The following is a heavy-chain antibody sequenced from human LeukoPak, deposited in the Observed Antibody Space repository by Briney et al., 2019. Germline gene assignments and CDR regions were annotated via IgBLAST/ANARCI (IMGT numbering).Heavy chain of an antibody. Sequence: GGPLRLSCAASGFTFSSYSMNWVRQAPGKGLEWVSSISSSSSYIYYADSVKGRFTISRDNAKNSLYLQMNSLRAEDTAVYYCAKGIYSSGWSYFDYWGHGTLVTVSS. V-gene: IGHV3-21*04. CDR2: ISSSSSYI. J-gene: IGHJ4*01. CDR1: GFTFSSYS. D-gene: IGHD6-19*01. CDR3: AKGIYSSGWSYFDY.